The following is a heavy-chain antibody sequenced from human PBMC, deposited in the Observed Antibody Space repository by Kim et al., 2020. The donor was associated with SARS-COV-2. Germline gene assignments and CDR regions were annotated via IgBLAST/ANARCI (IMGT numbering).Heavy chain of an antibody. V-gene: IGHV3-43*02. Sequence: GGSLRLSCAASGFTFDDYAMHWVRQAPGKGLEWVSLISGDGGSTYYADSVKGRFTISRDNSKNSLYLQMNSLRTEDTALYYCAKAEYSGYSGYDQVLGYDYDGIDVWGQGTTVTVSS. J-gene: IGHJ6*02. CDR2: ISGDGGST. CDR1: GFTFDDYA. CDR3: AKAEYSGYSGYDQVLGYDYDGIDV. D-gene: IGHD5-12*01.